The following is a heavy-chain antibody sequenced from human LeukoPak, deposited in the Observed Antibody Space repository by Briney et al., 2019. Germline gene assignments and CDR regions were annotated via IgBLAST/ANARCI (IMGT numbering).Heavy chain of an antibody. D-gene: IGHD6-6*01. V-gene: IGHV3-21*01. Sequence: GGSLRLSCAASGFTFSTYSINWVRQAPGKGLEWVSSIGSSSSHIYYTDSVKGRFTISRDNARNSLYLQMNSLRAEDTAVYYCARLGYSSSLPDYWGRGTLVTVSS. J-gene: IGHJ4*02. CDR2: IGSSSSHI. CDR1: GFTFSTYS. CDR3: ARLGYSSSLPDY.